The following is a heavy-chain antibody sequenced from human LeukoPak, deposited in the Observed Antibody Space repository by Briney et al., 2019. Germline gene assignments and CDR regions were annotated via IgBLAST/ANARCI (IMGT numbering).Heavy chain of an antibody. V-gene: IGHV4-34*01. CDR2: INHSGST. D-gene: IGHD3-22*01. Sequence: PSETLSLTCAVYGGSFSGYYWSWIRQPPGKGLEWIGEINHSGSTNYNPSLKSRVTISVNTSKNQFSLKLSSVTAAETAVYYGARCYDSSGYYFDAFDIWGQGTMVTVSS. CDR1: GGSFSGYY. CDR3: ARCYDSSGYYFDAFDI. J-gene: IGHJ3*02.